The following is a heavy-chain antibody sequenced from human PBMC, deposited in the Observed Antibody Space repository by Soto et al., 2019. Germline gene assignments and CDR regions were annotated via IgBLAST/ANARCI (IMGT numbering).Heavy chain of an antibody. CDR2: ICGSCGKT. CDR1: GFTFSNYA. Sequence: EVQLLESGGDLVQPGGSLSLSCAASGFTFSNYAMNWVRQAPGKGLEWVPSICGSCGKTYYADSVKGRFTISRDNAQKTLYLQLNSLRPEDAAIYYCAREAIGGNCIGPDCYGIDWFDPWGQGTLVAVS. J-gene: IGHJ5*02. CDR3: AREAIGGNCIGPDCYGIDWFDP. D-gene: IGHD2-21*02. V-gene: IGHV3-23*01.